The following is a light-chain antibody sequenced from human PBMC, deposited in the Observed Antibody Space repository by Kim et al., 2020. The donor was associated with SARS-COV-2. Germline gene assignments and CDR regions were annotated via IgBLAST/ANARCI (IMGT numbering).Light chain of an antibody. CDR1: QTINNK. J-gene: IGKJ1*01. CDR3: QQSHDWPPLT. Sequence: SPGERATLSCRASQTINNKLVLYQQKPGQAPRLLIYDATTRATGVPARFMGSGSETDFTLTISSLQSEDFAVYYCQQSHDWPPLTFGQGTKVDIK. CDR2: DAT. V-gene: IGKV3-15*01.